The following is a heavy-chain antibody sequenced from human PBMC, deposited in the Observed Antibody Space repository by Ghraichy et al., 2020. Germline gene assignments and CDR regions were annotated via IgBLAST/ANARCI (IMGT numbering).Heavy chain of an antibody. CDR3: AKDSLTSTWYPDF. D-gene: IGHD6-13*01. Sequence: GSLRLSCAASGFTFRHYAMSWVRRAPGKGLEFVASISDTGGTTYYADSVKGRFTISRDNSRDTVYLQMTGLRADDTAVYYCAKDSLTSTWYPDFWGQGTLVTVSS. CDR2: ISDTGGTT. CDR1: GFTFRHYA. J-gene: IGHJ4*02. V-gene: IGHV3-23*01.